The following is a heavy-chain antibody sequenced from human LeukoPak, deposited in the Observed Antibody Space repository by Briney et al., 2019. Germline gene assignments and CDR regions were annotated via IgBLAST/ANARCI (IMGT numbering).Heavy chain of an antibody. CDR1: GGSISSIHYY. J-gene: IGHJ4*02. V-gene: IGHV4-39*07. CDR2: IYSTGGT. Sequence: SETLSLTCTVSGGSISSIHYYWGWIRQSPGKGLEWIGMIYSTGGTHYNPSLKSRVIISVDMSKNQFSLKLSSVTAADTAVYYCARLPRLGYYDSSGYWSFDYWGQGTLVTVSS. D-gene: IGHD3-22*01. CDR3: ARLPRLGYYDSSGYWSFDY.